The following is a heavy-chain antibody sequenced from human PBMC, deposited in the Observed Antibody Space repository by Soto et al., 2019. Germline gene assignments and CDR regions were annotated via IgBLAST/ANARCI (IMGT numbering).Heavy chain of an antibody. V-gene: IGHV3-21*01. CDR2: ISSSSSYI. CDR3: ARSTYYDFWSGYSGYYYGMDV. J-gene: IGHJ6*04. CDR1: GFTFSSYS. Sequence: GGSLRLSCAASGFTFSSYSMNWVRQAPGKGLEWVSSISSSSSYIYYADSVKGRFTISRDNAKNSLYLQMNSLRAEDTAVYYCARSTYYDFWSGYSGYYYGMDVSGKGTKVTVSS. D-gene: IGHD3-3*01.